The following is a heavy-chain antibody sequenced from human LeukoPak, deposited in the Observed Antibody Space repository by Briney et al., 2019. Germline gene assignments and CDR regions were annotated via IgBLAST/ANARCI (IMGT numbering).Heavy chain of an antibody. J-gene: IGHJ4*02. V-gene: IGHV3-15*01. CDR2: IKSKSDGETT. CDR3: TTDRGSV. CDR1: GFTVSSYY. Sequence: GGSLTLSCAASGFTVSSYYMTWVRQTAWKGLEWVGRIKSKSDGETTDYAAPVKGRFTISRDDAKTMVYLQMNSLKSEDTAVYYCTTDRGSVWGQGTLVTVSS.